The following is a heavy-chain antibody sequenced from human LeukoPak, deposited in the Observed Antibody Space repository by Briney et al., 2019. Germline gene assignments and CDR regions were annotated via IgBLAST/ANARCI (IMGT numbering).Heavy chain of an antibody. CDR2: IKEDGSEK. CDR1: GFTFSSYS. CDR3: ARDDAFDI. Sequence: PGGSLRLSCAASGFTFSSYSMSWVRQAPGKGLEWVANIKEDGSEKYYVDSVKGRLTISRDNAKNSLYLQMNSLRAEDTAVYYCARDDAFDIWGQGTMVTVSS. J-gene: IGHJ3*02. V-gene: IGHV3-7*01.